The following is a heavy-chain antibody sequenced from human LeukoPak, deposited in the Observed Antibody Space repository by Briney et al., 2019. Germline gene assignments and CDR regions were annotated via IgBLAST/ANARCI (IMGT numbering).Heavy chain of an antibody. CDR2: IYSGGST. CDR1: GFTVSSNY. V-gene: IGHV3-53*05. Sequence: GGSLRLSCAASGFTVSSNYMSWVRQAPGKGLEWVSVIYSGGSTYYADSVKGRFTISRDNSKNTLYLQMNSLRAEDTAVYYCAKVLDVTVTTPFDYWGQGTLVTVSS. J-gene: IGHJ4*02. D-gene: IGHD4-17*01. CDR3: AKVLDVTVTTPFDY.